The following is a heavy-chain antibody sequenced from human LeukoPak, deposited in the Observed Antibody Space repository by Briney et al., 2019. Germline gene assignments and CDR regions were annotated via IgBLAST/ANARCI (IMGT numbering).Heavy chain of an antibody. CDR3: AGGGCSGGSCYSGWFDP. J-gene: IGHJ5*02. D-gene: IGHD2-15*01. Sequence: SETLSLTCAVSGGSISSGGYSWSWIRQPPGKGLEWIGYIYHSGSTYYNPSLKSRVTISVDTSKNQFSLKLSSVTAADTAVYYCAGGGCSGGSCYSGWFDPWGQGTLVTVSS. CDR1: GGSISSGGYS. V-gene: IGHV4-30-2*01. CDR2: IYHSGST.